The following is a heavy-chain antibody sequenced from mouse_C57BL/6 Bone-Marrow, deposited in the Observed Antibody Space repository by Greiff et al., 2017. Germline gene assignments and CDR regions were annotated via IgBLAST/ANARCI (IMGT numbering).Heavy chain of an antibody. CDR2: IDPSDSYT. V-gene: IGHV1-59*01. J-gene: IGHJ3*01. D-gene: IGHD2-4*01. CDR3: ARNGDYDRFAY. CDR1: GYTFTSYW. Sequence: QVQLQQPGAELVRPGTSVKLSCKASGYTFTSYWMHWVKQRPGQGLEWIGVIDPSDSYTNYNQKFKGKATLTVDTSSSTASMQLSSLTSEDSAVYYCARNGDYDRFAYWGQGTLVTVSA.